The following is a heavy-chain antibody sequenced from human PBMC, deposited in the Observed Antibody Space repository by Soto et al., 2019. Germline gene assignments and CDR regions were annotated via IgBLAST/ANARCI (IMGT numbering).Heavy chain of an antibody. CDR1: GFTFGDYY. CDR3: VRDTRIVASVLHYWGAFDL. D-gene: IGHD6-13*01. CDR2: LSSSNTYA. V-gene: IGHV3-11*05. J-gene: IGHJ3*01. Sequence: QVRLVESGGGLVKPGGSLTLSCAASGFTFGDYYMSWIRQAPGKGLEWVSHLSSSNTYADYADSVKGRFTISRDNAKNSLYLQMDGLRDGDTAVYYCVRDTRIVASVLHYWGAFDLWGQGAMVTVSS.